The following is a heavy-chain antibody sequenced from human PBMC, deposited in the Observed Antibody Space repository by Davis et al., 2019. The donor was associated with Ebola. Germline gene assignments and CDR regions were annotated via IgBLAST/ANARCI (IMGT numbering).Heavy chain of an antibody. CDR2: SRNQENHYNT. CDR3: VTENWYRFES. CDR1: GLPFSAYF. J-gene: IGHJ4*02. D-gene: IGHD1/OR15-1a*01. V-gene: IGHV3-72*01. Sequence: PGGFLRLSCGVSGLPFSAYFMDWVRLTPGTGLEWVGLSRNQENHYNTEYAASVRGRFTISRDDSKKSMYLQMNSLRTEDTAVYYCVTENWYRFESWGQGTLVTVSS.